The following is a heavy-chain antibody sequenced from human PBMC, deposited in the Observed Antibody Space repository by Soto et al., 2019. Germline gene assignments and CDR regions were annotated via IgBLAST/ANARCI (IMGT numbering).Heavy chain of an antibody. CDR3: AKGTGTGVTRVGAFDI. CDR2: IYSGGST. Sequence: GWSLRLSCAASGVTVSSNYMSWVRQAPGKGLEWVSFIYSGGSTYYADSVKGRFTISRDNSKNTLYLQMNSLRAEDTAVYYCAKGTGTGVTRVGAFDIWGQGTMVTVS. V-gene: IGHV3-66*01. J-gene: IGHJ3*02. CDR1: GVTVSSNY. D-gene: IGHD2-8*02.